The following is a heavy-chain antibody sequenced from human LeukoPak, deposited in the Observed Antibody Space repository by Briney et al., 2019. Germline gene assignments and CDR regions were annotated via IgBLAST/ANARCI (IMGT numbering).Heavy chain of an antibody. J-gene: IGHJ2*01. V-gene: IGHV4-4*08. D-gene: IGHD3-22*01. CDR3: GTRVYYDTSGYSPASGYFDL. CDR1: GGSIFSYY. CDR2: IYSNGIT. Sequence: PSETLSLTCTVSGGSIFSYYFNWIRQPPGKGLEWIGYIYSNGITNYNPSLRSRGTISIATSKNQFSLRRRAVTAADTRMYYTGTRVYYDTSGYSPASGYFDLWGRGTLVTVSS.